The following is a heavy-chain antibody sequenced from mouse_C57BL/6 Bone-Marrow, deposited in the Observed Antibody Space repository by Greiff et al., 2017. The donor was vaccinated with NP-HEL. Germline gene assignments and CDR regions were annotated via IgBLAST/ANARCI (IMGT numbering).Heavy chain of an antibody. Sequence: EVQLQQSVAELVRPGASVKLSCTASGFNIKNTYMPWVKQRPEQGLEWIGRIDPANGNTKYAPKFQGKATITADTSSNTAYLQLSSLTSEDTAIYYCAKLGQDYWGQGTTLTVSS. CDR3: AKLGQDY. J-gene: IGHJ2*01. D-gene: IGHD4-1*01. CDR1: GFNIKNTY. CDR2: IDPANGNT. V-gene: IGHV14-3*01.